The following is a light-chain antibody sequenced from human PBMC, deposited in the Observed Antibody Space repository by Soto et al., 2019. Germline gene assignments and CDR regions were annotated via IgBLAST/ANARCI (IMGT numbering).Light chain of an antibody. CDR3: QQYATSPQT. J-gene: IGKJ1*01. V-gene: IGKV3-20*01. Sequence: PGERATLSCRASQSVTSNYLAWYQQRPGQAPRLLIYEASSRATGIPDRFSGSGSGTDFTLTISRLEPEDFAVYYCQQYATSPQTFGQGTKVDI. CDR2: EAS. CDR1: QSVTSNY.